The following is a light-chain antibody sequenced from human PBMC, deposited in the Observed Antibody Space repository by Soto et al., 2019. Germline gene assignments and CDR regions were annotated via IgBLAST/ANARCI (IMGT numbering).Light chain of an antibody. CDR2: GAS. J-gene: IGKJ5*01. V-gene: IGKV3-20*01. Sequence: EIVLTQSPGTLSLSPGERATLSCRASQSVSSSYLAWYQQKPGQAPRLLIYGASSRATGIPDRFSGSGSGTDFTLTISRLEPEAFAVYYCQQYGSSPPITFGQGTRLEMK. CDR3: QQYGSSPPIT. CDR1: QSVSSSY.